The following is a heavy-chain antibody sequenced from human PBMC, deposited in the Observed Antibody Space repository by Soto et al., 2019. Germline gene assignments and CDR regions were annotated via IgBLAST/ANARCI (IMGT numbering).Heavy chain of an antibody. D-gene: IGHD2-2*01. CDR2: IYWNDDK. J-gene: IGHJ5*02. CDR3: AHSLLYCSSTSCYYWFDP. CDR1: GFSLSTRGVG. V-gene: IGHV2-5*01. Sequence: SGPTLVNPTQTLTVTCTFSGFSLSTRGVGVGWIRQPPGKALACLALIYWNDDKRYSPSLKSRLTITQDTSKNQVVLTMTNMDPVDTATYYCAHSLLYCSSTSCYYWFDPWGQGTLVTVSS.